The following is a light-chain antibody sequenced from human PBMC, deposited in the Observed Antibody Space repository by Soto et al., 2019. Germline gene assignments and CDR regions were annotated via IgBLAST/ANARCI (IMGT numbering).Light chain of an antibody. V-gene: IGKV1-12*01. CDR2: DAS. CDR1: QGIGSW. CDR3: QQSYSTLWT. J-gene: IGKJ1*01. Sequence: DIQMTQSPSSVSASVGDRVTITCRASQGIGSWLAWYQQKPGKAPKLLIYDASTLHSGVPSRFSGGGSGTDFTLTISSLRPEDFATYYCQQSYSTLWTFGQGTKVDIK.